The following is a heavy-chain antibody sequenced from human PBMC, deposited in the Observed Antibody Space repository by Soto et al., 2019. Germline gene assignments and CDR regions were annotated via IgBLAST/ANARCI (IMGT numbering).Heavy chain of an antibody. D-gene: IGHD5-18*01. V-gene: IGHV3-23*01. J-gene: IGHJ4*02. CDR1: GFTFSSYA. Sequence: GGSLRLSCAASGFTFSSYAMTWVRQAPGKGLEWASVITYNSDNTYYADSVKGRFTISRDNSKDTVHLQMNSLRAEDTAVYYCARYIRGPTVFYFDFWGPGVLVTVS. CDR2: ITYNSDNT. CDR3: ARYIRGPTVFYFDF.